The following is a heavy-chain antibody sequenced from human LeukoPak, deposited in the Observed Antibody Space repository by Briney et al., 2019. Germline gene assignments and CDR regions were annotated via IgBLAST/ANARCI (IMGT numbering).Heavy chain of an antibody. D-gene: IGHD2-15*01. CDR1: GGSFSGYY. J-gene: IGHJ4*02. CDR3: ARAVDGGYFDY. CDR2: INHSGST. Sequence: PSETLSLTCAVYGGSFSGYYWSWIRQPPGKGLEWIGEINHSGSTNYNPSLESRVTISVDTSKNQFSLKLSSVTAADTAVYYCARAVDGGYFDYWGQGTLVTASS. V-gene: IGHV4-34*01.